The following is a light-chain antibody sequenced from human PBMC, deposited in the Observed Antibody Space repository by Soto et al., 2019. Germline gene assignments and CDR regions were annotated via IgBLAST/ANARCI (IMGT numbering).Light chain of an antibody. Sequence: DLQMTQSPSTQSASVGDRVTITCRASQSISSWLAWYQQKPGKAPKLLIYDASSLESGVPTRFSGSGSGTNFTLTISSLQPEDFATYYCQHFYDYPHSFGPGTKVDIK. J-gene: IGKJ3*01. CDR3: QHFYDYPHS. V-gene: IGKV1-5*01. CDR1: QSISSW. CDR2: DAS.